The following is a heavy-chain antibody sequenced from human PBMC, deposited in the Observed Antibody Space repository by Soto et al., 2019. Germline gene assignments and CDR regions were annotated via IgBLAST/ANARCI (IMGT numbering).Heavy chain of an antibody. V-gene: IGHV1-69*02. CDR1: GGTFSSYT. J-gene: IGHJ5*02. D-gene: IGHD6-19*01. CDR3: ARANQWLHSYNGFDP. CDR2: IIPILGIA. Sequence: QVQLVQSGAEVKKPGSSVKVSCKASGGTFSSYTISWVRQAPGQGLEWMGRIIPILGIANYAQKFQGRVTITADKSTSTAYMELSSLRSEDTAVYYCARANQWLHSYNGFDPWGQGTLVTVSS.